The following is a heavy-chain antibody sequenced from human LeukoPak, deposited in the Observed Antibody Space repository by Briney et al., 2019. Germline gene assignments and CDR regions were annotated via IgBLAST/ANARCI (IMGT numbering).Heavy chain of an antibody. Sequence: PGGSLRLSCAGSGFTFRNYAMTWVRQAPGKGLEWVSIISDSGGDTKHADSVKGRFTISRDNAKNSLSLQMNSLRAEDTALYYCARGHYGLDYWGQGTLVTVSS. CDR1: GFTFRNYA. J-gene: IGHJ4*02. V-gene: IGHV3-21*04. CDR2: ISDSGGDT. CDR3: ARGHYGLDY. D-gene: IGHD3-10*01.